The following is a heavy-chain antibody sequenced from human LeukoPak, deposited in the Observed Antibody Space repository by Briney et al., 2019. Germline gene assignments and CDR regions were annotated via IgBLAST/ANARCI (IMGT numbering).Heavy chain of an antibody. CDR1: GGSMRSSSYY. V-gene: IGHV4-39*01. D-gene: IGHD6-13*01. J-gene: IGHJ6*03. CDR3: ARPRRIGAARNMDV. Sequence: SETLSLTCVVSGGSMRSSSYYWGWIRQSPGGGLEYIGSSYYIGNTFYSPSLQSRVTISVDTSKNQFSLNLSSVTAADTAVYYCARPRRIGAARNMDVWGKGTTVTVSS. CDR2: SYYIGNT.